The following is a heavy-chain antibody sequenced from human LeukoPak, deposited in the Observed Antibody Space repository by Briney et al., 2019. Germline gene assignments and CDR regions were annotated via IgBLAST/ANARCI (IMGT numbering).Heavy chain of an antibody. J-gene: IGHJ4*02. Sequence: GGSLRLSCAASGFTFSSYAMSWVRQAPGKGLEWVSAISGSGGSAYYADSVKGRFTISRDNSKNTLYLQMNSLRAEDTAVYYCASAYSSGWYYFDYWGQGTLVTVSS. D-gene: IGHD6-19*01. CDR2: ISGSGGSA. V-gene: IGHV3-23*01. CDR1: GFTFSSYA. CDR3: ASAYSSGWYYFDY.